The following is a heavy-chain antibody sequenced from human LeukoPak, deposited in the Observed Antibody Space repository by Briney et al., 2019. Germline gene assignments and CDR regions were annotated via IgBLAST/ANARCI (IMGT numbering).Heavy chain of an antibody. Sequence: SETLSLTCTVSGGSISSYYWSWIRQPPGKGLEWIGYIYYSGSTNYNPSLKSRVTISVDTSKNQFSLKLSSVTAADTAVYYCARGLLYIAVAGTVNYYYYMDVWGKGTTVTVSS. J-gene: IGHJ6*03. CDR3: ARGLLYIAVAGTVNYYYYMDV. V-gene: IGHV4-59*01. CDR2: IYYSGST. CDR1: GGSISSYY. D-gene: IGHD6-19*01.